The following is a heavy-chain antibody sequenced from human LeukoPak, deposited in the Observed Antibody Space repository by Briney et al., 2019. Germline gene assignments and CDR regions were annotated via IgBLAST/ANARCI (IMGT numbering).Heavy chain of an antibody. Sequence: PGGSLRLSCAASGFTFRTYSIHWVRQAPGKGLEWVTVVSADGRTQLYSDSVKGRFTVSRDNSLNTLHLQMNSLRAEDTAVYYCAEVALQRGGYWGQGTLVTVSS. J-gene: IGHJ4*02. CDR1: GFTFRTYS. D-gene: IGHD5-24*01. CDR3: AEVALQRGGY. V-gene: IGHV3-30*18. CDR2: VSADGRTQ.